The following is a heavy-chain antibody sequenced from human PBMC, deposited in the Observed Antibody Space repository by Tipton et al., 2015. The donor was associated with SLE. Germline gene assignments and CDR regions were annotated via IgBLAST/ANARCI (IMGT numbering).Heavy chain of an antibody. V-gene: IGHV4-39*07. J-gene: IGHJ4*02. D-gene: IGHD2-8*02. Sequence: TLSLTCTVSGGSISSSSYYWGWIRQPPGKGLEGIGSIYYSGSTYYNPSLKSRVTISVDTSKNQFSLKLSSVTAADTAVYYCARQEDCTGGVCSIDYWGQGTLVTVSS. CDR2: IYYSGST. CDR3: ARQEDCTGGVCSIDY. CDR1: GGSISSSSYY.